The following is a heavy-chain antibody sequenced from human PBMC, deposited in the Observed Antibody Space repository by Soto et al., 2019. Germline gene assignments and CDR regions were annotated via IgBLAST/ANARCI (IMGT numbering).Heavy chain of an antibody. CDR1: GFSVSDNY. J-gene: IGHJ6*02. D-gene: IGHD3-10*01. CDR3: ARAQSGNTYYYGSGTYYGMDV. Sequence: LRLSCAVFGFSVSDNYLSWVRQAPGKGLEWVSTIYSGGSTYYGDSVKGRFTISRDNSKNTIYLQMNNLRGEDTAVYYCARAQSGNTYYYGSGTYYGMDVWGQGT. CDR2: IYSGGST. V-gene: IGHV3-53*01.